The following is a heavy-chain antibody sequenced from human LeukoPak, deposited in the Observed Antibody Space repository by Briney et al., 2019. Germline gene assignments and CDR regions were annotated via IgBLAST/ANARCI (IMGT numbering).Heavy chain of an antibody. V-gene: IGHV3-7*01. CDR3: ARAGSGHYYYYYGMDV. CDR2: TKQDGSEK. CDR1: GFTFSSYW. D-gene: IGHD3-10*01. J-gene: IGHJ6*02. Sequence: GGSLRLSCAASGFTFSSYWMSWVRQAPGKGLEWVANTKQDGSEKYYVDSVKGRFTISRDNAKSSLYLQMNSLRAEDTAVYYCARAGSGHYYYYYGMDVWGQGTTVTVSS.